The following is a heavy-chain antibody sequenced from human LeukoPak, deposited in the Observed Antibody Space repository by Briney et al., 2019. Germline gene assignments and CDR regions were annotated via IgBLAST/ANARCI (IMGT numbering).Heavy chain of an antibody. Sequence: GGSLRLSCAGSVFTFSNFAMSWVRQAPGRGLEWVSAICKSGGSTFYADSVRGRFTISRDNSMNTLYLQMNSLRAEDTAVYYCARRAGAYSHPYDYWGQGTLVTVSS. CDR2: ICKSGGST. CDR1: VFTFSNFA. J-gene: IGHJ4*02. V-gene: IGHV3-23*01. D-gene: IGHD4/OR15-4a*01. CDR3: ARRAGAYSHPYDY.